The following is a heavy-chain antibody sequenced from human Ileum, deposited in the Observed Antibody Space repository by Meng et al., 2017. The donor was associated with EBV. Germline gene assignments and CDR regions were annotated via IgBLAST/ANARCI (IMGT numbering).Heavy chain of an antibody. D-gene: IGHD2/OR15-2a*01. CDR1: GYTFTSYA. CDR3: ARGGNFDP. Sequence: QVQLVQSGSELKQPGXSVKVSCRPSGYTFTSYAINWVRQAPGQGPDWMGWIDPNTGNPTYDQGFTGRFVFSLDTSVSTAYLQINSLRADDTAVYYCARGGNFDPWGQGTLVTVSS. J-gene: IGHJ5*02. V-gene: IGHV7-4-1*02. CDR2: IDPNTGNP.